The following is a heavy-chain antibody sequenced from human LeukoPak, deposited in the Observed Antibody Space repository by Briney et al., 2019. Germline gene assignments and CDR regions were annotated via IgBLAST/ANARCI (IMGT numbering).Heavy chain of an antibody. Sequence: GGSLRLSCAASGFTFSSYAISWVRQAPGQGLEWMGRIIPILGIANYAQKFQGRVTITADKSTSTAYMELSSLRSEDTAVYYCARAGDSGSYYGEGRFDYWGQGTLVTVSS. CDR2: IIPILGIA. J-gene: IGHJ4*02. V-gene: IGHV1-69*04. CDR1: GFTFSSYA. D-gene: IGHD1-26*01. CDR3: ARAGDSGSYYGEGRFDY.